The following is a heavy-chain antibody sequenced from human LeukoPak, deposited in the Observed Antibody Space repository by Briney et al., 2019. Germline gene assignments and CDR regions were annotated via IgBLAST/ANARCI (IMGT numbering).Heavy chain of an antibody. CDR3: ARSGITMVGGASIGLLTFDI. V-gene: IGHV3-74*03. CDR2: INDDGRTT. Sequence: GGSLRLSYAASGFTFSYYWMHWVRQAPGEGLVWVSRINDDGRTTTYADSAKGRITISRDNAKNTLYLQMSSLRVEDTAVYYCARSGITMVGGASIGLLTFDIWGPGTMVTVSP. CDR1: GFTFSYYW. D-gene: IGHD3-10*01. J-gene: IGHJ3*02.